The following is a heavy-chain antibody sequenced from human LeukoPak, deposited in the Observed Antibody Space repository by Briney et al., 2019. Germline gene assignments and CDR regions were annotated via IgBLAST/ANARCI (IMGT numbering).Heavy chain of an antibody. Sequence: PSETLSLTCAVYGGSFSGYYWSWIRQPPGKGLEWIGEINHSGSTNYNPSLKSRVTISVDTSKNQFSLKLSSVTAADTAVYCCARGGGSNYDFWSGYYDAFDIWGQGTMVTVSS. D-gene: IGHD3-3*01. V-gene: IGHV4-34*01. CDR1: GGSFSGYY. CDR2: INHSGST. J-gene: IGHJ3*02. CDR3: ARGGGSNYDFWSGYYDAFDI.